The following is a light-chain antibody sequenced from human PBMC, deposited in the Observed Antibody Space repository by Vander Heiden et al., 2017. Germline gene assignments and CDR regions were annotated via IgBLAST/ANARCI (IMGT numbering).Light chain of an antibody. CDR2: GAS. V-gene: IGKV3-15*01. Sequence: ELVMTQPPATLSVSPGERATLSCRASQSVSSNLAWYQQKPGQAPRLLIYGASTRTTGIPARFSGSRSGIEFTLTISSLQSEDFAVYYCQQYNNWPPWTFGQGTKVEIK. J-gene: IGKJ1*01. CDR3: QQYNNWPPWT. CDR1: QSVSSN.